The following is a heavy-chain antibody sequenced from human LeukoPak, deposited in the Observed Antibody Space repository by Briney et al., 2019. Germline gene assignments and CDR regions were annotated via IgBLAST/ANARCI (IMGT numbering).Heavy chain of an antibody. V-gene: IGHV4-59*01. Sequence: SETLSLTCTVSGGSLSTYCWSWIRQPPGRGLEWIGYIYYTGSTNYNPSLKSRATISVDTSKNQFSLKLSSVTAADTAVYYCARGNGSYLPFDYWGQGTLVTVSS. CDR2: IYYTGST. D-gene: IGHD5-18*01. CDR3: ARGNGSYLPFDY. CDR1: GGSLSTYC. J-gene: IGHJ4*02.